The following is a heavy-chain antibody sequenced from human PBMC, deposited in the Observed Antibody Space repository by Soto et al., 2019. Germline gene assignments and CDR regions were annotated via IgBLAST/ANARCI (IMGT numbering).Heavy chain of an antibody. CDR2: IKSKVDGSTT. V-gene: IGHV3-15*07. Sequence: EVQLVESGGGLVKPGGSLRLYCAASGFTFSTYNMNWVRQAPGKGLEWVGRIKSKVDGSTTEYGSPVKDRFVISRDDSENTLDLQMHGLKTEDTAVYYCATPRPGTHGYGYWGQGTLVTVSS. CDR3: ATPRPGTHGYGY. J-gene: IGHJ4*02. D-gene: IGHD5-18*01. CDR1: GFTFSTYN.